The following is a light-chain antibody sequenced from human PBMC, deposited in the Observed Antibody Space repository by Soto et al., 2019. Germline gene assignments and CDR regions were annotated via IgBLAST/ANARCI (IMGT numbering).Light chain of an antibody. CDR1: QRVSSGY. Sequence: EIVLTQSPGTLSLSPGERATVSCRASQRVSSGYLAWYQQKPGQAPRLLIYGASTRATGIPARFSGSGSGTDFTRTISSLEPEHVAVYYCQQRNIGPPVTFGQATRLEVK. CDR2: GAS. CDR3: QQRNIGPPVT. V-gene: IGKV3D-20*02. J-gene: IGKJ5*01.